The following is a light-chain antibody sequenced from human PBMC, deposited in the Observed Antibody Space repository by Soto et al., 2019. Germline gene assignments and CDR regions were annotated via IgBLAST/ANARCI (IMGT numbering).Light chain of an antibody. CDR3: QQYNSYPET. Sequence: DIQMTQSPSTLSASVGDRVTITCRASQSISSWLAWYQQKPGEAPKLLIYDASSLESGVPSRFSGSGSGTEFTLTISSLQPDDFATYYCQQYNSYPETFGQGTKVDIK. CDR2: DAS. V-gene: IGKV1-5*01. J-gene: IGKJ2*01. CDR1: QSISSW.